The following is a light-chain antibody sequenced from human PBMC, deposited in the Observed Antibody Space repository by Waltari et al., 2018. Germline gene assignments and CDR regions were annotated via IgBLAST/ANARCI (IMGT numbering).Light chain of an antibody. CDR2: AVS. CDR1: NIDVGGYNL. V-gene: IGLV2-14*03. CDR3: SSYTSMNTVV. Sequence: QPALTQPASVSGSPGRSISIPCSGTNIDVGGYNLVSWYQQHPGKAPKLLIFAVSNRPSGVSPRFSGSKSGNMASLTISGLRADDEALYFCSSYTSMNTVVFGGGTSLTVL. J-gene: IGLJ2*01.